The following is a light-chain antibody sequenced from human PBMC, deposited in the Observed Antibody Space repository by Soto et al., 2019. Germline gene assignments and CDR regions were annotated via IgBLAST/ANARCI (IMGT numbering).Light chain of an antibody. Sequence: EIVMTQSPATLSVSPGERATLSCRASQSVSSNLAWYQKKPGQDPRLLIYGASTRATGIPARFSGSGSGTEFTLTISSLQSEDFAVEYCQQYKNWPPYTVGQGTKLEIK. J-gene: IGKJ2*01. CDR3: QQYKNWPPYT. CDR1: QSVSSN. CDR2: GAS. V-gene: IGKV3-15*01.